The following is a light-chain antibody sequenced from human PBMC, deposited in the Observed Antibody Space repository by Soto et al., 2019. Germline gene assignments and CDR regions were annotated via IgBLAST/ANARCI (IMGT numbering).Light chain of an antibody. J-gene: IGKJ5*01. CDR2: GAS. CDR3: QQYGSP. Sequence: EIVMTQSPATLSVSPGERATLSCRASQSVSSNLAWYQQKPGQAPSLLIYGASSRATGIPDRFSGSGSGTDFTLTISRLEPEDFAVYYCQQYGSPFGQGTRLEI. V-gene: IGKV3-20*01. CDR1: QSVSSN.